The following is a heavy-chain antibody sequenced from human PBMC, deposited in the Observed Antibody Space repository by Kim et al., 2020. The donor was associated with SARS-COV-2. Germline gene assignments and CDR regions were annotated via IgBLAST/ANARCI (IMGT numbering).Heavy chain of an antibody. D-gene: IGHD6-25*01. CDR3: AARFGYQFDY. CDR1: GFTFNNYA. J-gene: IGHJ4*02. Sequence: GGSLRLSCAASGFTFNNYAMSWVRQAPGQGLEWISAVSGSGRTTYYADSVKGRFTIDRDNSKNTFYLQVDSLRAEDTAVYFCAARFGYQFDYWGQGTLVTVSS. V-gene: IGHV3-23*01. CDR2: VSGSGRTT.